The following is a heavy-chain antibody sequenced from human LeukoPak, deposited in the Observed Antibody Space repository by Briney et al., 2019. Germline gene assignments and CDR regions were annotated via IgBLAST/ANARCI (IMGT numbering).Heavy chain of an antibody. CDR2: IFYTGDT. J-gene: IGHJ5*02. V-gene: IGHV4-39*01. D-gene: IGHD4-17*01. Sequence: SETLSLTCTVSGGSISVTNHYWGWIRQPPGKGLECIGSIFYTGDTYYNPSLKSRITMSVDTSKNHFSLNLNSVTASDTAVYYCARQLGAMTTVSSQGDLGSWGQGTLVTVSS. CDR3: ARQLGAMTTVSSQGDLGS. CDR1: GGSISVTNHY.